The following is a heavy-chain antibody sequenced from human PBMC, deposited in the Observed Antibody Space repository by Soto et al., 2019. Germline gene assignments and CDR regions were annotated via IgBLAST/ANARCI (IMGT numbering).Heavy chain of an antibody. Sequence: QVQLQESGPGLVKPSQTLSLTCTVSGSSISSGSYYWSWIRQHPGKGLEWIGYIYHSGSTYYNPSLKRRAIISLDTSKNQFSLKLSSVTAADTSVYYCARDYMAVVDWGQGTLVTVSS. J-gene: IGHJ4*02. D-gene: IGHD2-15*01. CDR3: ARDYMAVVD. V-gene: IGHV4-31*03. CDR1: GSSISSGSYY. CDR2: IYHSGST.